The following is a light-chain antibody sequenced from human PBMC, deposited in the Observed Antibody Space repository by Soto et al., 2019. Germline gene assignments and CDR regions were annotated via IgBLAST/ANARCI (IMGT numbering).Light chain of an antibody. CDR3: QVYGGC. CDR2: GAS. Sequence: EIVLTQSPGTLSLSPGERAALSCRASQTMKSEYLAWYQQKPGQAPRLLIHGASSRATGIPDRFSGSGSGTDFTLSISRLEPDDFAVYYGQVYGGCFCPGTKVDVK. J-gene: IGKJ3*01. CDR1: QTMKSEY. V-gene: IGKV3-20*01.